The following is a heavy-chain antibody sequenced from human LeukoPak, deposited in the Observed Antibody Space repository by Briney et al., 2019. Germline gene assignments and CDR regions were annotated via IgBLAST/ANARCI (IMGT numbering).Heavy chain of an antibody. CDR1: GFTFSSYA. CDR3: AKSVVVVGATSAFDI. V-gene: IGHV3-23*01. D-gene: IGHD2-15*01. Sequence: QPGGSLRLSCAASGFTFSSYAMTWVRQAPGKGLEWVSGISGSGGRTYYADSLKGRFTISRDNSENTLYLQMNSLRVEDTAVYYCAKSVVVVGATSAFDIWGQGTMVTVSS. CDR2: ISGSGGRT. J-gene: IGHJ3*02.